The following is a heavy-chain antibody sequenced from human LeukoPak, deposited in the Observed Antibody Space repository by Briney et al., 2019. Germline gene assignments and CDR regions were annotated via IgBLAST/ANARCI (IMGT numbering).Heavy chain of an antibody. CDR1: GFTFSSYG. CDR2: ISYDESFK. J-gene: IGHJ6*04. Sequence: GGSLRLSCAASGFTFSSYGMHWVRQAPGKGLEWVAVISYDESFKYYSDSVKGRFTISRDNSKNTLYLQMNSLRAEDTAVYYCAKSGDDSSQGLDVWGKGTTVTISS. CDR3: AKSGDDSSQGLDV. V-gene: IGHV3-30*18. D-gene: IGHD3-22*01.